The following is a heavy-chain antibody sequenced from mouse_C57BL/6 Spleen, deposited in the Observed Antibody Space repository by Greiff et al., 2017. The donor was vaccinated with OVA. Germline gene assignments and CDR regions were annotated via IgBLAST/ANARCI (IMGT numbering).Heavy chain of an antibody. CDR2: INPGSGGT. CDR1: GYAFTNYL. Sequence: VQLQQSGAELVRPGTSVKVSCKASGYAFTNYLIEWVKQRPGQGLAWIGVINPGSGGTNYNEKFKGKATLTADKSSSTAYMQLSSLTSEDSAVYFCARVLYGFGAYWGQGTLVTVSA. D-gene: IGHD1-1*02. CDR3: ARVLYGFGAY. V-gene: IGHV1-54*01. J-gene: IGHJ3*01.